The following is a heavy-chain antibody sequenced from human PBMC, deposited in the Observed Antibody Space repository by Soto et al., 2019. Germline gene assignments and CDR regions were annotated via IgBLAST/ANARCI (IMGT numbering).Heavy chain of an antibody. V-gene: IGHV4-61*01. Sequence: SETLSLTCTVSGGSVRSESYYWSWFRQPPGKGLEWIGYIHYGGSSDYNPSLKTRVTISVDTSKNQLSLKLSSVTAADTAVYYCARSLNTWGQGTLVTVSS. J-gene: IGHJ5*02. CDR2: IHYGGSS. CDR3: ARSLNT. CDR1: GGSVRSESYY.